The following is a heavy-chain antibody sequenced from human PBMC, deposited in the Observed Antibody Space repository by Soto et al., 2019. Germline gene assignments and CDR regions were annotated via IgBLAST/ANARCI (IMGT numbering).Heavy chain of an antibody. CDR1: GYTFNMHG. J-gene: IGHJ4*02. CDR3: ASEQYYYDSSGIGGTEFDC. V-gene: IGHV1-18*01. Sequence: QVQLVQSGPEEKKPGASVKVSCKASGYTFNMHGISWVRQAPGQGLEWMGWISGYNGNTDYAQKLQGRVTLTTDTSTRTGYMEMRSGRTDDTAVYYCASEQYYYDSSGIGGTEFDCWGQGTLVTVSS. D-gene: IGHD3-22*01. CDR2: ISGYNGNT.